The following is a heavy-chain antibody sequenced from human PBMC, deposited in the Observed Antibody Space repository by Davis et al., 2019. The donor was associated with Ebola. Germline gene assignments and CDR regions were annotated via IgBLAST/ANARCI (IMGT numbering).Heavy chain of an antibody. CDR3: ARGGLWGFWSGYGMDV. J-gene: IGHJ6*02. CDR1: GYTFTSYG. CDR2: MNPNRGNT. Sequence: AASVKVSCKASGYTFTSYGISWVRQAPGQGLEWMGWMNPNRGNTGYAQKFQGRVTMTRNTSISTAYMELSSLRSEDTAVYYCARGGLWGFWSGYGMDVWGQGTTVTVSS. V-gene: IGHV1-8*02. D-gene: IGHD3-3*01.